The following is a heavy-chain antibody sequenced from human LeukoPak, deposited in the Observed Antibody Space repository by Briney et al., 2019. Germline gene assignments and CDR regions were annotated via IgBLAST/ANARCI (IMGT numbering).Heavy chain of an antibody. J-gene: IGHJ3*02. D-gene: IGHD2-2*01. CDR3: AAGYPHLPPFDIVVVPAASVLDAFDI. Sequence: SVKVSCKASGFTFTSSAVQWVRQARGQRLEWIGWIVVGSGNTNYAQKFQERVTITRDMSTSTAYMELSSLRSEDTAVYYCAAGYPHLPPFDIVVVPAASVLDAFDIWGQGTMVTVSS. CDR2: IVVGSGNT. V-gene: IGHV1-58*01. CDR1: GFTFTSSA.